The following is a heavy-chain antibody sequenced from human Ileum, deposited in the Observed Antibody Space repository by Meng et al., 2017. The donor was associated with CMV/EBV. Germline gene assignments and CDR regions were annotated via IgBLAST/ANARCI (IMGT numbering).Heavy chain of an antibody. Sequence: SGFTFSSYWMSWVRQAPGKGLEWVANIKQDGSEKYYVDSVKGRFTISRDNAKNSLYLQMNSLRAEDTAVYYCARGGELLWFGELLADYWGQGTLVTVSS. CDR3: ARGGELLWFGELLADY. CDR1: GFTFSSYW. D-gene: IGHD3-10*01. CDR2: IKQDGSEK. V-gene: IGHV3-7*01. J-gene: IGHJ4*02.